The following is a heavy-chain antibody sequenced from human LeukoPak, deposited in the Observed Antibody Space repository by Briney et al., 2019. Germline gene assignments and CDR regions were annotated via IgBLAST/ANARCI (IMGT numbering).Heavy chain of an antibody. CDR2: ISGSGRST. V-gene: IGHV3-23*01. J-gene: IGHJ4*02. Sequence: PGGSLRLSCAASGFTFSSYGMHWVRQAPGKGLEWVSAISGSGRSTYYADSVKGRFTISRDNSKDTLYLQMNSLRADDTAVYYCAKDRSYDFWSGYYDYWGQGTLVTVSS. CDR3: AKDRSYDFWSGYYDY. D-gene: IGHD3-3*01. CDR1: GFTFSSYG.